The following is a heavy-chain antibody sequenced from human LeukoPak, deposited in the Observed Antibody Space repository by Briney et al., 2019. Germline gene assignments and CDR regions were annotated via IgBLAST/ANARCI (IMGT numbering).Heavy chain of an antibody. Sequence: PGGSLRLSCAASGFIFGDYAMHWVRQAPGKGLEWVAAIAFDDTDRYYIDSVKGRFTISRDDSKNTLYLHMTSLRAEDTAVYYTNSDDYGDYWGQGTLVTVSS. V-gene: IGHV3-30*04. J-gene: IGHJ4*02. CDR2: IAFDDTDR. CDR1: GFIFGDYA. D-gene: IGHD1-7*01. CDR3: NSDDYGDY.